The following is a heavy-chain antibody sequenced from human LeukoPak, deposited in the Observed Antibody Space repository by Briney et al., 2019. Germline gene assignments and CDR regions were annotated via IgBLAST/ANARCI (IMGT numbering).Heavy chain of an antibody. Sequence: GGSLRLSCAASGFTFSSYSMNWVRQAPGKGLEWVSSISSSSSYIYYADSVKGRFTISRDNAKNSLYLQMNSLRAEDRAVYYCARSHTVTSGYFGDYWGQGTLVTVSS. D-gene: IGHD3-22*01. CDR3: ARSHTVTSGYFGDY. CDR1: GFTFSSYS. V-gene: IGHV3-21*01. J-gene: IGHJ4*02. CDR2: ISSSSSYI.